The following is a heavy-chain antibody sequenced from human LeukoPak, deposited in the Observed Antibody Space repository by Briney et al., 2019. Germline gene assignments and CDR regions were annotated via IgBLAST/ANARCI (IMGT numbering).Heavy chain of an antibody. Sequence: ASVTVSFTASGYTFTNYDINWVRQAPGQGLEGMGWMNPNSGNTGYAQKFQGRVTMTRNTSISTAYMELSSLRSEDTAVYYCARRLGYCSDGSCYSLNYWGQGTLVTVSS. CDR2: MNPNSGNT. D-gene: IGHD2-15*01. J-gene: IGHJ4*02. V-gene: IGHV1-8*01. CDR1: GYTFTNYD. CDR3: ARRLGYCSDGSCYSLNY.